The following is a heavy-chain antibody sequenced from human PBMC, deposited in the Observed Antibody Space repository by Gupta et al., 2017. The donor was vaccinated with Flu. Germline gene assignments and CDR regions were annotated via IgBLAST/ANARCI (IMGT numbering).Heavy chain of an antibody. D-gene: IGHD3-22*01. V-gene: IGHV4-59*03. CDR3: SGGYDSSLQGFDP. CDR2: IHNSGST. Sequence: SIGTLYRSWIRQPPGKGLEWIGYIHNSGSTNYNSYLKSRVSISADMSKNQFFLTRSSVTAADTAVYYCSGGYDSSLQGFDPWGQGILVSVSS. CDR1: SIGTLY. J-gene: IGHJ5*02.